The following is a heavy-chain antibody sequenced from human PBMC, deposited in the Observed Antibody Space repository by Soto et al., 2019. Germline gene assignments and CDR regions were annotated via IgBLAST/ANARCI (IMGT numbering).Heavy chain of an antibody. CDR3: VRGGFAYGYLDY. Sequence: QVQLVQFGAEVKKPGASVKVSCKTSGYTFSSYGIVWVRQAPGQGLEWMGWISTYNVDTKYADKFQGRLTMSSDTSTTTAFMELRRLRSDDTAVYYCVRGGFAYGYLDYWGQGTLVTVSS. CDR2: ISTYNVDT. J-gene: IGHJ4*02. D-gene: IGHD5-18*01. CDR1: GYTFSSYG. V-gene: IGHV1-18*01.